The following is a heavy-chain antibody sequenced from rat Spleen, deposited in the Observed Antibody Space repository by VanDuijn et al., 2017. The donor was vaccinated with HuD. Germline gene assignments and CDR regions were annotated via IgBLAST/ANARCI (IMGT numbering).Heavy chain of an antibody. CDR2: ISYDGTNT. D-gene: IGHD1-1*01. Sequence: EVQLVESDGGLVQPGRSLKLSCAASGFSFSDYFMAWVRQAPTRGLEWVATISYDGTNTYYRDSVKGRFTISRDNAKSTLYLQMDSLRSEDTATYYCARQGTRWYYFDYWGQGVMVTVSS. CDR1: GFSFSDYF. CDR3: ARQGTRWYYFDY. V-gene: IGHV5-29*01. J-gene: IGHJ2*01.